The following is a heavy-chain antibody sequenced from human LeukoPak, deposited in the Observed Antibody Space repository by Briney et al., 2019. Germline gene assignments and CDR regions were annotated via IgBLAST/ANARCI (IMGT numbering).Heavy chain of an antibody. J-gene: IGHJ5*02. CDR1: GFTFSSYG. CDR2: ISNDGTNK. Sequence: GGSLRLSCAASGFTFSSYGMHWVRQAPGKGLEWVAVISNDGTNKYYADSVKGRFTISRDNSKNTLYLQMSSLRAEDTAVYYCAKYYYDNTGYHYNISPWGQRTLVTVSS. D-gene: IGHD3-22*01. CDR3: AKYYYDNTGYHYNISP. V-gene: IGHV3-30*18.